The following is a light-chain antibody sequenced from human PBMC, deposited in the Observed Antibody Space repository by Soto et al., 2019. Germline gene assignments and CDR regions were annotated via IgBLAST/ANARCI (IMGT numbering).Light chain of an antibody. CDR1: QNIGTW. Sequence: IQMTQSPSTLSASIGDRVTITCRASQNIGTWLAWFQQKPGKAPNLLIYDASSLESGVPSRFSGSGSGTEFTLTISSLQPDDFATYYCQHYNSYSEAFGQGTKVDIK. J-gene: IGKJ1*01. CDR2: DAS. CDR3: QHYNSYSEA. V-gene: IGKV1-5*01.